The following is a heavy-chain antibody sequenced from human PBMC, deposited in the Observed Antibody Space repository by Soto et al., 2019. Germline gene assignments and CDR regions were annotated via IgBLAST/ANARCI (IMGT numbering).Heavy chain of an antibody. D-gene: IGHD2-15*01. CDR2: IIPMVGIV. CDR3: ARGAYCSGGSCTSFAFDI. CDR1: GGTFSSYT. Sequence: VQLVQSGAEVKKPGSSVNVSCKASGGTFSSYTICWVRQAPGQGLEWMGRIIPMVGIVNYAQKFQGRVTITADKATSTAYMELSSLRSEDTAVYYCARGAYCSGGSCTSFAFDIWGQGTMVTVSS. V-gene: IGHV1-69*02. J-gene: IGHJ3*02.